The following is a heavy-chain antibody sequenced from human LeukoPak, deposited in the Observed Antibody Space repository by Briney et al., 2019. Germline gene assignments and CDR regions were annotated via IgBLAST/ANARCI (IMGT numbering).Heavy chain of an antibody. CDR1: GYSFTGHY. CDR3: ARIGLKTTGYYRLDY. J-gene: IGHJ4*02. CDR2: LNPNTGDT. D-gene: IGHD3-9*01. V-gene: IGHV1-2*02. Sequence: ASVKVSSKASGYSFTGHYLHWVRQAPGQGLEWMGWLNPNTGDTLYIQKFQGRVTMTGDTSISTAYMELSRLMSDDTAVYYCARIGLKTTGYYRLDYWGQGTLLTVSS.